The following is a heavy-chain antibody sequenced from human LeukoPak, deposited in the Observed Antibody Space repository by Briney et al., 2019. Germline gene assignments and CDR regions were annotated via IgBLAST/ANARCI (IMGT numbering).Heavy chain of an antibody. CDR3: ARGSRDGYNYDAFDI. CDR2: ISYDGSNK. V-gene: IGHV3-30*04. J-gene: IGHJ3*02. Sequence: GGSLRLSCAASGFTFSSYAMHWVRQAPGKGLEWVAVISYDGSNKYYADSVKGRFTISRDNSKNTLYLQMNSLRAEDTAVYYCARGSRDGYNYDAFDIWGQGTMVTVSS. D-gene: IGHD5-24*01. CDR1: GFTFSSYA.